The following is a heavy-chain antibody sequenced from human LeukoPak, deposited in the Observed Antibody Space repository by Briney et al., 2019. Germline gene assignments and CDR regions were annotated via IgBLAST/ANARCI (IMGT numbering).Heavy chain of an antibody. CDR3: ARDSSDVLTGYYHF. J-gene: IGHJ4*02. CDR1: GYTFNDYY. V-gene: IGHV1-2*02. D-gene: IGHD3-9*01. CDR2: INPNSGRT. Sequence: ASVKVSCKTSGYTFNDYYVHWVRQAPGQGLDWMGWINPNSGRTNYAPKFQGRVTLTTDTSISTAYMELSGLISGDTALYYCARDSSDVLTGYYHFWGQGTLVTVSS.